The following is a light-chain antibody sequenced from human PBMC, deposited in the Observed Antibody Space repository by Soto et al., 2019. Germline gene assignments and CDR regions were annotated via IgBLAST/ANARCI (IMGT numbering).Light chain of an antibody. Sequence: ALTQPASVSGSPGQSITISCTGTSSDVGAYNYVSWYQQYPGRAPKVIIFEVRRRPSGVSTRFSGSKSGDTASLTISGLQAEDEADYYCSSYRSSTTFVFGTGTKVTVL. J-gene: IGLJ1*01. CDR2: EVR. CDR3: SSYRSSTTFV. CDR1: SSDVGAYNY. V-gene: IGLV2-14*01.